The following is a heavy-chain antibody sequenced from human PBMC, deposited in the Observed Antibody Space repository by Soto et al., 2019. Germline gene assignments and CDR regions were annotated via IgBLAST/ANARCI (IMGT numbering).Heavy chain of an antibody. CDR3: ATDLYGAGWYNYFDP. Sequence: QVHLVESGGGVVQPGRSLRLSCAASGFTFSTTGMHWVRQAPGKGLEWVAMISHDGGEKFYTDSVKGRFTLSRDTSKNTLYLQMDSLRPEDTAIYHCATDLYGAGWYNYFDPWGQGTLVTVSS. CDR1: GFTFSTTG. V-gene: IGHV3-30*03. D-gene: IGHD6-19*01. J-gene: IGHJ5*02. CDR2: ISHDGGEK.